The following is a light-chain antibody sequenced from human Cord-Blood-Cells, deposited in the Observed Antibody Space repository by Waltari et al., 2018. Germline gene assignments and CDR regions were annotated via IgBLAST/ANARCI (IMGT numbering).Light chain of an antibody. CDR2: DAS. CDR3: QQRSNWIT. J-gene: IGKJ5*01. CDR1: QSVSSY. Sequence: IVLTQSPATLSLSPGERATLSCRASQSVSSYSAWYQQKPGQAPRLLIYDASNRATCIPARFSGSGSGTDFTLTISSLEPEDFAVYYCQQRSNWITFGQGTRLEIK. V-gene: IGKV3-11*01.